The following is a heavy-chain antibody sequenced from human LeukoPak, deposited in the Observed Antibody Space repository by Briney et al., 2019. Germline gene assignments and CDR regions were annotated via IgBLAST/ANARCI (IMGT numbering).Heavy chain of an antibody. CDR3: ARLGSGWSFDY. J-gene: IGHJ4*02. D-gene: IGHD6-19*01. V-gene: IGHV3-33*01. CDR2: IWYDGSGK. Sequence: GRSLRLSCAASGFTFSSYGIDWVRQAPGKGLEWVAVIWYDGSGKYYADSVKGRFTISRDQSKNTAYLQMNSLRAEDTAVYYCARLGSGWSFDYWGQGALVTVSS. CDR1: GFTFSSYG.